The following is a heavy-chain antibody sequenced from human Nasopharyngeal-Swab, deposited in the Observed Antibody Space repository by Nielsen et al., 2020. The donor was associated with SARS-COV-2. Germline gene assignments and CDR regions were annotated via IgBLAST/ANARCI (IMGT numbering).Heavy chain of an antibody. CDR3: VGSGSYYGGAFDI. Sequence: GASLKISCAASGFTFSSYWMHWVRQAPGKGLVWVSRINSDGSSTSYADSVKGRFTISRDNAKNTLYLQMNSLRAEDTAVYYCVGSGSYYGGAFDIWGQGTMVTVSS. CDR2: INSDGSST. CDR1: GFTFSSYW. J-gene: IGHJ3*02. V-gene: IGHV3-74*01. D-gene: IGHD1-26*01.